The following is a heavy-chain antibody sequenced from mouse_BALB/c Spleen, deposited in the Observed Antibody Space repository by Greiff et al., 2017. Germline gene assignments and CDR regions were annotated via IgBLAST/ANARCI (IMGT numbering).Heavy chain of an antibody. CDR3: ASYGYDEGYYYAMDY. Sequence: VKLMESGPGLVQPSQSLSITCTVSGFSLTSYGVHWVRQSPGKGLEWLGVIWSGGSTDYNAAFISRLSISKDNSKSQVFFKMNSLQANDTAIYYCASYGYDEGYYYAMDYWGQGTSVTVSS. CDR1: GFSLTSYG. CDR2: IWSGGST. J-gene: IGHJ4*01. D-gene: IGHD2-2*01. V-gene: IGHV2-2*02.